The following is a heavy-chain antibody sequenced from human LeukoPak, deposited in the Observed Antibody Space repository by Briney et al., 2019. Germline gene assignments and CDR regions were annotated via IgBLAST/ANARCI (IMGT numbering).Heavy chain of an antibody. Sequence: GRSLRLSCAASGFTFGSYAVHWVRQAPGKGLEWVTLMSYDGSIEYYADSVEGRFTISRDNSKNTLFLQMNSLRAEDTAVYYCARGAIFGVVSGLDVWGQGTTVTVSS. CDR2: MSYDGSIE. CDR3: ARGAIFGVVSGLDV. CDR1: GFTFGSYA. V-gene: IGHV3-30-3*01. J-gene: IGHJ6*02. D-gene: IGHD3-3*01.